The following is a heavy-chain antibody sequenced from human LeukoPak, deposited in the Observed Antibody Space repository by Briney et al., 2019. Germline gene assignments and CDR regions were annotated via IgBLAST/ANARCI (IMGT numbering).Heavy chain of an antibody. D-gene: IGHD2-2*02. CDR1: GGSISSYY. J-gene: IGHJ4*02. V-gene: IGHV4-59*08. CDR2: IYYSGST. Sequence: PSETLSLTCTVSGGSISSYYWSWIRQPPGKGLEWIGYIYYSGSTNYNPSLKSRVTISVDTSKNQFSLKLSSVTAADTAVYYCARQSGYCSSTRCYTWGHFDYWGQGTLVTVSS. CDR3: ARQSGYCSSTRCYTWGHFDY.